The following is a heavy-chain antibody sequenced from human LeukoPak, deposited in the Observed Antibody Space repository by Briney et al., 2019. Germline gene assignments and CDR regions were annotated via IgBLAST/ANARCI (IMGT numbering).Heavy chain of an antibody. J-gene: IGHJ6*03. CDR1: GYTFTSYD. Sequence: ASVKVSCKASGYTFTSYDINWVRQATGQGLEWMGWMNPNSGNTGYAQKFQGRVTITRNTSISTAYMELSSLRSEDTAVYYCATGADYYDSSGYYFDYYMDVWGKGTTVTVSS. CDR3: ATGADYYDSSGYYFDYYMDV. V-gene: IGHV1-8*03. D-gene: IGHD3-22*01. CDR2: MNPNSGNT.